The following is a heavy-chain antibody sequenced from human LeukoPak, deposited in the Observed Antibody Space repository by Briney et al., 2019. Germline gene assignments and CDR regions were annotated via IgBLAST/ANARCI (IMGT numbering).Heavy chain of an antibody. CDR1: GITFSTYS. J-gene: IGHJ6*02. D-gene: IGHD5-12*01. CDR3: ARVVPTWALYGMDV. V-gene: IGHV3-48*04. CDR2: ISSGSSVI. Sequence: GGSLRLSCAPSGITFSTYSMNWVRQAPGKGLEGVSYISSGSSVIYYADSVKGRFTVSRDNAKNSLYLQMNSLRAEDTAVYYCARVVPTWALYGMDVWGQGTTVTVSS.